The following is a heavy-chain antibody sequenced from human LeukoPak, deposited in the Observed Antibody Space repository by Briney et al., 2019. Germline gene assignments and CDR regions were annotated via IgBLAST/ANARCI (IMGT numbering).Heavy chain of an antibody. CDR3: AKDLGHSGYDSGHY. CDR1: GFTFSSYG. CDR2: ISYDGSNK. Sequence: GRSLRLSCAASGFTFSSYGMHWVRQAPGKGLEWVAAISYDGSNKYYADSVKGRFTISRDNSKNTLYLQMNSLRAEDTAVYYCAKDLGHSGYDSGHYWGQGTLVTVSS. J-gene: IGHJ4*02. V-gene: IGHV3-30*18. D-gene: IGHD5-12*01.